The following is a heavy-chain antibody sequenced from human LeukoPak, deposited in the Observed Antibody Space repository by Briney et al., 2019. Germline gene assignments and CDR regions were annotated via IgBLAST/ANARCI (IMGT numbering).Heavy chain of an antibody. V-gene: IGHV3-23*01. CDR1: GFTFSSYA. CDR3: SKDPGSYGVYHFDY. J-gene: IGHJ4*02. D-gene: IGHD4-17*01. Sequence: GGSLRFYYAASGFTFSSYAMSWVGQAPGKGLEWVSAISGSGGSTYYADSVKGRFTISTDNSKNTLYLQMNSLGAEDTAVYYCSKDPGSYGVYHFDYRVRGTLVTVSS. CDR2: ISGSGGST.